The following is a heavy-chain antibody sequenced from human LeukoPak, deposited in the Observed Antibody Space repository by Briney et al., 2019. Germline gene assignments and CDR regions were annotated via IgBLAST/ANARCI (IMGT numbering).Heavy chain of an antibody. V-gene: IGHV4-39*01. CDR3: ARKWIQLWSSRIYYFDY. CDR1: GGSINSGRYY. D-gene: IGHD5-18*01. CDR2: IHSTGGT. Sequence: SETLSLTCTVSGGSINSGRYYWGWIRQSPGMGLEWIGIIHSTGGTRYNPSLKSRVTISVDTSNNQFSLTLNSVTAADSAVYYCARKWIQLWSSRIYYFDYWGQGTLVTVSS. J-gene: IGHJ4*02.